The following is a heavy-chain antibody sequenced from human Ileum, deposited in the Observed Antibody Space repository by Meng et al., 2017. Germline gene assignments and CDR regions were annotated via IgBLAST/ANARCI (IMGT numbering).Heavy chain of an antibody. J-gene: IGHJ4*02. D-gene: IGHD4-23*01. Sequence: QLQRQQSGPVPVRASVTLSPSCALSRCSFSINTDRSCVRQPPGKWLEWIGQIARSWGASSNPSLKSRVTMSVDKSKSQFSLMLTSVTAADIAIYYCARHGGYSQDFWGQGTLVTVSS. CDR3: ARHGGYSQDF. V-gene: IGHV4-4*02. CDR1: RCSFSINTD. CDR2: IARSWGA.